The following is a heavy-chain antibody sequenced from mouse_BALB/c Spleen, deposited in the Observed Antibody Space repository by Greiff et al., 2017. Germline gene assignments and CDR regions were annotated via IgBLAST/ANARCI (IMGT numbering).Heavy chain of an antibody. CDR1: GFTFSSYG. D-gene: IGHD1-1*01. CDR2: ISSGGSYT. CDR3: GRQNSGSSDAMDY. Sequence: EVQRVESGGDLVKPGGSLKLSCAASGFTFSSYGMSWVRQTPDKRLEWVATISSGGSYTYYPDSVKGRFTISRDNAQNTLYLQMSSLKSEDTAMYYCGRQNSGSSDAMDYWGQGTSVTVSS. V-gene: IGHV5-6*01. J-gene: IGHJ4*01.